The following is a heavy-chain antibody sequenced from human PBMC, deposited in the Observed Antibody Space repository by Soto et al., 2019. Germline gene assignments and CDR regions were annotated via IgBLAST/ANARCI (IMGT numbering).Heavy chain of an antibody. CDR1: GYTFTRYG. CDR2: ISGYNGDT. V-gene: IGHV1-18*01. J-gene: IGHJ6*02. Sequence: QGHLVQSGAEVKKPGASVKVSCKASGYTFTRYGISWVRQAPGQGLEWMGWISGYNGDTNYAQNLQDRVTMTIDTSTNTDYMELRSLTSDDTAVYYCAKNGHPPYYYYGLDVWGQGTTVTVSS. D-gene: IGHD2-8*01. CDR3: AKNGHPPYYYYGLDV.